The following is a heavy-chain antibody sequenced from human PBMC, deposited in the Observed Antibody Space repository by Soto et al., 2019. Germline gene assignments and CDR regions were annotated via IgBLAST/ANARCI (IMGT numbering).Heavy chain of an antibody. CDR1: GFIFRSYS. V-gene: IGHV3-30-3*01. CDR3: AREYGKGGAAFDI. D-gene: IGHD2-15*01. CDR2: ISYDGSNK. Sequence: QPGGSLRLSCAASGFIFRSYSMHWVRQAPGKGLEWVAVISYDGSNKYYADSVKGRFTISRDNSKNTLYVQMNSLRAEDTAVYYSAREYGKGGAAFDIWGQGTMVTVSS. J-gene: IGHJ3*02.